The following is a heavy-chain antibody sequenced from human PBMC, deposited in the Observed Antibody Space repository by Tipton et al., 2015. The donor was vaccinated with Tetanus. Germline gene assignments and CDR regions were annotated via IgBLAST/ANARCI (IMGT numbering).Heavy chain of an antibody. CDR2: IYSGGST. CDR3: ARTPDYYYGMDV. Sequence: GLVKPSETLSLSCTVSGGSSHDYYWSWIRQSAGKGLEWIGRIYSGGSTNYNPSLKSRVTMPMDTSKNRFSLKLNSVTVADTAVYFCARTPDYYYGMDVWGQGTTVTVSS. V-gene: IGHV4-4*07. J-gene: IGHJ6*02. CDR1: GGSSHDYY.